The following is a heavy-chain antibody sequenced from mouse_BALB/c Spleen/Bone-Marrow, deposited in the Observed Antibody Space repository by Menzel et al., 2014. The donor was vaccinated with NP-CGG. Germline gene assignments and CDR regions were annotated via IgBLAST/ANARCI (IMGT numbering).Heavy chain of an antibody. J-gene: IGHJ2*01. Sequence: EVQGVESGGGLVQPGGSLKLSCAASGLTFSSYGMSWVRQTPDKRLELVATINSNGGSTYYPDSVKGRFTISRDNAKNTLYLQMSSLKSEDTAMYYCARDSNDYWGQGTTLTVSS. CDR2: INSNGGST. CDR1: GLTFSSYG. CDR3: ARDSNDY. V-gene: IGHV5-6-3*01.